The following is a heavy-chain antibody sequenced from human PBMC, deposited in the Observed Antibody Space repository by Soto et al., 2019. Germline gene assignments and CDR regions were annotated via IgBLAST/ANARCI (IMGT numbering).Heavy chain of an antibody. J-gene: IGHJ4*02. CDR1: GFTFSSYS. D-gene: IGHD3-3*01. CDR2: ISSSSSYI. Sequence: PGGSLRLSCAASGFTFSSYSMNWVRQAPGKGLEWVSSISSSSSYIYYADSVKGRFTISRDNAKNSLYLQMNSLRAEDTAVYYCARGPDFWSGYYYFDYWGQGTLVTVSS. V-gene: IGHV3-21*01. CDR3: ARGPDFWSGYYYFDY.